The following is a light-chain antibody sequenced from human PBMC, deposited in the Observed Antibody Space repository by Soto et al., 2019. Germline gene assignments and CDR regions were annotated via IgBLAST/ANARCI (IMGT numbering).Light chain of an antibody. V-gene: IGKV3-20*01. Sequence: ETVLTQSPGTLSLSPGERATLSCRASQSVTSRYLAWYQQKPGQAPRLLIYGASNRATGIPDRFSGSGSVTEFTHTISRLEPEDFALYYCQQYITSPPMYTFGQGTKLEIK. J-gene: IGKJ2*01. CDR2: GAS. CDR3: QQYITSPPMYT. CDR1: QSVTSRY.